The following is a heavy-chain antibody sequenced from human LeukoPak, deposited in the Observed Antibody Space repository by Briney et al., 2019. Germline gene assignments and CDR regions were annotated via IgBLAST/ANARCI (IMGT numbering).Heavy chain of an antibody. D-gene: IGHD3-10*01. Sequence: PGGSLRLSCAASGFTFTTYWMSWVRQAPGKGLEWVASIKQDGSEKYYVDSVKGQFSISRGNAKNSLYLRMNGLRAEDTAVYYCARGSSASWHLYFDLWGRGTLVTVSS. CDR1: GFTFTTYW. J-gene: IGHJ2*01. CDR3: ARGSSASWHLYFDL. CDR2: IKQDGSEK. V-gene: IGHV3-7*04.